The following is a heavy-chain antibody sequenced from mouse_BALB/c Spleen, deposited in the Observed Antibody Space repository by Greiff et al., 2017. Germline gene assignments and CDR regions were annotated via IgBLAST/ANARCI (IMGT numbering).Heavy chain of an antibody. CDR3: TRDKVRPYYYAMDY. Sequence: EVQGVESGGGLVKPGGSLKLSCAASGFTFSSYTMSWVRQTPEKRLEWVATISSGGSYTYYPDSVKGRFTISRDNAKNTLYLQMSSLKSEDTAMYYCTRDKVRPYYYAMDYWGQGTSVTVSS. CDR1: GFTFSSYT. D-gene: IGHD2-14*01. CDR2: ISSGGSYT. V-gene: IGHV5-6-4*01. J-gene: IGHJ4*01.